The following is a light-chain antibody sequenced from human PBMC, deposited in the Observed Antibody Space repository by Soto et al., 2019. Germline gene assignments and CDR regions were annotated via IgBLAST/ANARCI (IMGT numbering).Light chain of an antibody. CDR2: GAS. CDR1: QTVSSN. CDR3: QQYNNWPPFT. Sequence: EVVMTQSPDTLSVSPGECATLSCRASQTVSSNLAWYQHKPGQAPRLLIYGASTRATGIPARFSGSGSGTDFTLTINNLQSEDSAVYFCQQYNNWPPFTSGPGTKVDIK. J-gene: IGKJ3*01. V-gene: IGKV3-15*01.